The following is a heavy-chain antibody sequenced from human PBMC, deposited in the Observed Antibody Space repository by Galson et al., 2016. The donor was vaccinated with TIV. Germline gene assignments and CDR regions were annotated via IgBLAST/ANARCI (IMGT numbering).Heavy chain of an antibody. CDR2: ISSGRSSSP. Sequence: SLRLSCAASGFTLSDYYMNWVRQPPGKGLEWISYISSGRSSSPIYVDSVKGRFTISRDNAKNSLYLQMSKLRAEDTAVYYCAAGRWSRGALDIWGQGTMVTVSS. J-gene: IGHJ3*02. D-gene: IGHD1-26*01. V-gene: IGHV3-11*06. CDR3: AAGRWSRGALDI. CDR1: GFTLSDYY.